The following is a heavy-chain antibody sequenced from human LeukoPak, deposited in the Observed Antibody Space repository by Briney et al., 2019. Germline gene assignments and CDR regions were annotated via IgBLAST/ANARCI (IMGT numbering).Heavy chain of an antibody. Sequence: SETLSLTCTVSGVSITPYYWSWIRQPPGKGLEWIGCIYSGGSTNHNPSLKSRVTMSVDTSKNQFSLRLSSVTAADTAVYCCARLGQWLLHTPHDYWGQGTLVTVSS. J-gene: IGHJ4*02. D-gene: IGHD6-19*01. CDR1: GVSITPYY. V-gene: IGHV4-59*01. CDR3: ARLGQWLLHTPHDY. CDR2: IYSGGST.